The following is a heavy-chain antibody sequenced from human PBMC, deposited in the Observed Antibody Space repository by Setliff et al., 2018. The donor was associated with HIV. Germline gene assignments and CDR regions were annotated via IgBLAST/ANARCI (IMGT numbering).Heavy chain of an antibody. J-gene: IGHJ5*02. CDR1: GGSFSGHY. D-gene: IGHD6-19*01. V-gene: IGHV4-34*01. CDR2: INHSGST. Sequence: PSETLSLTCAVYGGSFSGHYWTWIRQPPGKGLEWIGYINHSGSTYYNPSLKSRVSMSVDTSKNQFSLRLTSVTAADTAVYFCARPHSGRGGGAWFDPWGQGTLVTVSS. CDR3: ARPHSGRGGGAWFDP.